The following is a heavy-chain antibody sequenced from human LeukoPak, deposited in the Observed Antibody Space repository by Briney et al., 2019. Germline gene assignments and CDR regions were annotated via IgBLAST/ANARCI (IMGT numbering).Heavy chain of an antibody. CDR1: GFTSSSYW. Sequence: GGSLRLSCAASGFTSSSYWMHWVRQAPGKGLVWVSRINSDGSSTSYADSVKGRFTISRDNAKNTLYLQMNSLRAEDTAVYYCARVIRGSGSEAFDIWGQGTMVTVX. D-gene: IGHD3-10*01. CDR2: INSDGSST. J-gene: IGHJ3*02. CDR3: ARVIRGSGSEAFDI. V-gene: IGHV3-74*01.